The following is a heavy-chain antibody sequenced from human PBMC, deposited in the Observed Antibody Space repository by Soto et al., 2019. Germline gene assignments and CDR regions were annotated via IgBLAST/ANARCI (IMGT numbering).Heavy chain of an antibody. CDR2: INTDGSDT. CDR3: AKGHGSGRAY. J-gene: IGHJ4*02. Sequence: GGSLRLSCAASGFTFNNYWMLWVRQAPGEGLVCVSAINTDGSDTRYTDFVKGRFTISRDNAKNTLYLQMNSLRAEDTAVYYCAKGHGSGRAYWGLGILVTVSS. CDR1: GFTFNNYW. D-gene: IGHD3-10*01. V-gene: IGHV3-74*01.